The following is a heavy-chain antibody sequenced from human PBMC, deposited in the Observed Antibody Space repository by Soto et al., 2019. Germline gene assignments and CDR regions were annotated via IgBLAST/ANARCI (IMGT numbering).Heavy chain of an antibody. CDR2: INHRGST. V-gene: IGHV4-34*01. D-gene: IGHD5-18*01. CDR1: GGSFSDYY. J-gene: IGHJ4*02. CDR3: ASQALDTAIFDY. Sequence: QVQLQQWGAGLLKPSETLSLTCAVYGGSFSDYYWSWIRQPPGKGLEWIVEINHRGSTNYNPSLMSRVTISVDRSKNQFSLKLTSVTAADMAVYYCASQALDTAIFDYWGQGTLVTVSS.